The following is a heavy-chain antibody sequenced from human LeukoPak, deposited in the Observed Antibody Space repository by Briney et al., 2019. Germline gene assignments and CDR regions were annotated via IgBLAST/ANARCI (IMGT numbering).Heavy chain of an antibody. J-gene: IGHJ4*02. CDR3: AKITEATTPNY. V-gene: IGHV3-23*01. Sequence: PGGSLRLSCAASGLIFSNYAMNWVRQASGKGLEWVSGITDSGRKTYYADSVKGRFSISRDNSKNTVYLQMSDLRAEDTAVYYCAKITEATTPNYWGQGTLVTVSS. D-gene: IGHD4-17*01. CDR1: GLIFSNYA. CDR2: ITDSGRKT.